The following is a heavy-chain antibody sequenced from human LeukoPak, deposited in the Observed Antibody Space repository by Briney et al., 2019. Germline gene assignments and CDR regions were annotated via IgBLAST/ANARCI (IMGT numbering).Heavy chain of an antibody. J-gene: IGHJ4*02. D-gene: IGHD6-19*01. V-gene: IGHV3-64*01. CDR2: ISTNGGSA. Sequence: GGSLRLSCAASGFSLSSYAMHWVRQAPGKGLEYVSAISTNGGSAYYANSVKGRFTISRDNSKNTLYLQMGSLRAEDMAVYYCARWLRQGDYWGQGTLVTVSS. CDR3: ARWLRQGDY. CDR1: GFSLSSYA.